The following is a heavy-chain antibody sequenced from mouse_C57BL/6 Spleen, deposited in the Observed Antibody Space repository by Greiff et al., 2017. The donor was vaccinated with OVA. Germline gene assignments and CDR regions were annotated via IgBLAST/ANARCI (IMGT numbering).Heavy chain of an antibody. CDR1: GYSITSGYY. V-gene: IGHV3-6*01. D-gene: IGHD2-4*01. Sequence: EVKVEESGPGLVKPSQSLSLTCSVTGYSITSGYYWNWIRQFPGNKLEWMGYISYDGSNNYNPSLKNRISITRDTSKTQFFLKLNSVTTEDTATYYCAREGNYDDSLYYFDYWGQGTTLTVSS. CDR3: AREGNYDDSLYYFDY. J-gene: IGHJ2*01. CDR2: ISYDGSN.